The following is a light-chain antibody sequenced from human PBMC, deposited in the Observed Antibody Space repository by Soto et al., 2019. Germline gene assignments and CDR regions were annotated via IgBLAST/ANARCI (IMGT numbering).Light chain of an antibody. CDR1: HSVLSGHKNKNY. Sequence: DIVITQSPDSLAVSLRERATIQCXSSHSVLSGHKNKNYFTWXQQKPGXTPKXXXDWXSTRESGGPDRLSGSGSATDFTLPISSLQAEYLAVYYCQQYQSTTYTFGQGTRLEIK. V-gene: IGKV4-1*01. CDR3: QQYQSTTYT. J-gene: IGKJ5*01. CDR2: WXS.